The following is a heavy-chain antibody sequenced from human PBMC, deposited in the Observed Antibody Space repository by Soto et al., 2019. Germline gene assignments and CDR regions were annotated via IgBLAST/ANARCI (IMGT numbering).Heavy chain of an antibody. CDR2: IKYDGREK. CDR1: GVTFSGFW. Sequence: GGSLRLSCAASGVTFSGFWMNWVRQTPGKGLEWVASIKYDGREKVYVDSVKGRFTISRDNSKNTLYLQMNSLRAEDTAVYYCAKGPLSYYDFWSGYHNPFYYWGQGTLVTVSS. D-gene: IGHD3-3*01. J-gene: IGHJ4*02. V-gene: IGHV3-7*05. CDR3: AKGPLSYYDFWSGYHNPFYY.